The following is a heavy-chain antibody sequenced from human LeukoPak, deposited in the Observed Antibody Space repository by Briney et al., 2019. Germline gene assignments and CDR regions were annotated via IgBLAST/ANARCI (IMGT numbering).Heavy chain of an antibody. CDR1: GGTFSSYA. J-gene: IGHJ6*02. CDR2: IIPILGIA. V-gene: IGHV1-69*04. Sequence: GASVTVSCKASGGTFSSYAISWVRQAPGQGLEWMGRIIPILGIANYAQKFQGRVTITADKSTSTAYMELSSLRSEDTAVYYCARPGTSSSSVAYGMDVWGQGTTVTVSS. CDR3: ARPGTSSSSVAYGMDV. D-gene: IGHD6-6*01.